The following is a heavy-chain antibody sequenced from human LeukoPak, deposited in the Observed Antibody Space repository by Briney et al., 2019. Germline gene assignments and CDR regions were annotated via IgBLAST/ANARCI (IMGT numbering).Heavy chain of an antibody. V-gene: IGHV3-48*03. CDR1: GFTFSSYE. D-gene: IGHD3-22*01. Sequence: GGSLRLSCAASGFTFSSYEMNWVRQAPGKGLEWVSYISSSGSTIYYADSVKGRFTISRDNAKNSLYLQMNSLRAEDTAVYYCARDSYYYDSNGYLKIYGMDVWGQGTTVTVSS. CDR2: ISSSGSTI. J-gene: IGHJ6*02. CDR3: ARDSYYYDSNGYLKIYGMDV.